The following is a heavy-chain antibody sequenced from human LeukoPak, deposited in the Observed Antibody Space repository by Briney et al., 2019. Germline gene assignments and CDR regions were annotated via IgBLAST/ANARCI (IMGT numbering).Heavy chain of an antibody. CDR2: ISGGGDST. J-gene: IGHJ4*02. CDR1: GFTFSSYA. Sequence: GGSLRLSCAASGFTFSSYAMSWVRQAPGKGLEWVSAISGGGDSTYYADSVKGRFTISRDNSKNTLYLQMNSLRAEDTAVYYCAKDRARGGATDCDYWGQGTLVTVSS. CDR3: AKDRARGGATDCDY. V-gene: IGHV3-23*01. D-gene: IGHD1-26*01.